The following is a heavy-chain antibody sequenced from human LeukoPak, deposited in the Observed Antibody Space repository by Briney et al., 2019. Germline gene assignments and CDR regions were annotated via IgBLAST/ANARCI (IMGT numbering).Heavy chain of an antibody. CDR3: ASVESVDGYNLDY. J-gene: IGHJ4*02. CDR1: GYTFIGYY. Sequence: ASVKVSCKASGYTFIGYYMHWVRQAPGQGLEWMGWMNPNSGGTNYAQNFQGRVTMTRDTSISTAYMELSRLRSDDTAVYYCASVESVDGYNLDYWGQGTLVTVSS. CDR2: MNPNSGGT. V-gene: IGHV1-2*02. D-gene: IGHD5-24*01.